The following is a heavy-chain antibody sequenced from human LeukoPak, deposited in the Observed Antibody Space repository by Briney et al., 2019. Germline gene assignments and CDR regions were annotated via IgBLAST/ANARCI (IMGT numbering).Heavy chain of an antibody. J-gene: IGHJ6*03. V-gene: IGHV4-34*01. CDR3: ARGGGSSPFFCYYYMDV. CDR1: GGSFSGYS. D-gene: IGHD6-13*01. CDR2: MSHSGYP. Sequence: PSETLSLTCAVYGGSFSGYSWTWIRQPPGKGLEWIGEMSHSGYPNYNPSLKSRVAISVDTSKNQFSLKLSSVTAADTAVYFCARGGGSSPFFCYYYMDVWGKGSTVTISS.